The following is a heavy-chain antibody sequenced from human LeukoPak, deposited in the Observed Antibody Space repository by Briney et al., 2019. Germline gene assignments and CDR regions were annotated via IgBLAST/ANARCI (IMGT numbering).Heavy chain of an antibody. CDR2: IYYSGST. CDR1: GGTISSGDYY. Sequence: ASQTLSCKGTVSGGTISSGDYYWSWIRQHPGKGLEWIGYIYYSGSTYYNPSLKSLVTISVDTSKNQFSLKLSSVTAADTAVYYCARVSTMIVVAREHTNHAFDGWGEPWMVTVSS. V-gene: IGHV4-31*01. D-gene: IGHD3-22*01. CDR3: ARVSTMIVVAREHTNHAFDG. J-gene: IGHJ3*01.